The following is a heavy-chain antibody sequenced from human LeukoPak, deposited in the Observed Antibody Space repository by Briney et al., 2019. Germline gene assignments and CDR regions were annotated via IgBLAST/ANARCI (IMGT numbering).Heavy chain of an antibody. Sequence: GGSQRLSCAASGFTFSSYWMSWVRQAPGKGLEWVANIKQDGSEKYYVDSVKGRFTISRDNAKNSLYLQMNSLRAEDTAVYYCARLHYDSSGYYTGLFDYWGQGTLVTVSS. V-gene: IGHV3-7*01. D-gene: IGHD3-22*01. CDR3: ARLHYDSSGYYTGLFDY. CDR1: GFTFSSYW. CDR2: IKQDGSEK. J-gene: IGHJ4*02.